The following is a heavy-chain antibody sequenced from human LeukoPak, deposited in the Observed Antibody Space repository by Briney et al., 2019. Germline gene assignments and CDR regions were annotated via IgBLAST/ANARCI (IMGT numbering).Heavy chain of an antibody. J-gene: IGHJ4*02. V-gene: IGHV3-48*04. CDR2: ISTSSSPI. CDR3: TRDRGAPGSYSHGY. D-gene: IGHD3-10*01. CDR1: GFTFSSYR. Sequence: GGSLRLSCAASGFTFSSYRMNWVRQAPGKGLEWLSYISTSSSPIYYADSVKGRFTISRDDAKNSLYLQMNSLRAEDTAVYYCTRDRGAPGSYSHGYWGQGTLVTVSS.